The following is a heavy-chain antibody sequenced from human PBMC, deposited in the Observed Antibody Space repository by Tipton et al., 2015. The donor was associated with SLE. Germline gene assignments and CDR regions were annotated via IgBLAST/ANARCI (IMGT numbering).Heavy chain of an antibody. CDR3: ARQISGDYYDSSGYYSDY. D-gene: IGHD3-22*01. Sequence: TLSLTCNVSGGSISRTPHYWGWIRQPPGRGLECIGAMFHSGTTFYNPSLTSRVTMSVDTSNNQFSLKMTSVTAADSAVYYCARQISGDYYDSSGYYSDYWGQGTLVTVSS. J-gene: IGHJ4*02. V-gene: IGHV4-39*01. CDR2: MFHSGTT. CDR1: GGSISRTPHY.